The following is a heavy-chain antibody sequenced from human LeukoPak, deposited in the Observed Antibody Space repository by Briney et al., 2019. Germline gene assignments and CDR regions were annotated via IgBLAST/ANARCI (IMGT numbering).Heavy chain of an antibody. D-gene: IGHD2-2*02. CDR3: ARPTWPYTLYAFDI. J-gene: IGHJ3*02. Sequence: GGSLGLSCAASGFTFSSYSMNWVRQAPGKGLEWVSSISSSSSYIYYADSVKGRFTISRDNAKNSLYLQMNSLRAEDTAVYYCARPTWPYTLYAFDIWGQGTMVTVSS. CDR1: GFTFSSYS. V-gene: IGHV3-21*01. CDR2: ISSSSSYI.